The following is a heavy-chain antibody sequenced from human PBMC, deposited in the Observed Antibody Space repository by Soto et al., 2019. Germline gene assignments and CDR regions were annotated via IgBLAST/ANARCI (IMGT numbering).Heavy chain of an antibody. Sequence: SETLSLTCTVSGGSISSGGYYWSWIRQHPGKGLEWIGYIYYSGSTYYNPSLKSRVTISVDTSKNQFSLKLRSVIAADTAVYYCARGLPGGPHGDGNWFDPWGQGTLVTVSS. CDR2: IYYSGST. CDR1: GGSISSGGYY. CDR3: ARGLPGGPHGDGNWFDP. V-gene: IGHV4-31*03. J-gene: IGHJ5*02. D-gene: IGHD2-21*02.